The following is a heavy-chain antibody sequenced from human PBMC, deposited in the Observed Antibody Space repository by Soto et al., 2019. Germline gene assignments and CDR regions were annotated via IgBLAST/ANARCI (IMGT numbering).Heavy chain of an antibody. CDR1: GGSISSGGYY. J-gene: IGHJ5*02. CDR2: IYYSGST. D-gene: IGHD4-17*01. CDR3: ARWDYGDYPSRPPYSNWFDP. V-gene: IGHV4-31*03. Sequence: PSETLSLTCTVSGGSISSGGYYWSWIRQHPGKGLEWIGYIYYSGSTYYNPSLKSRVTISVDTSKNQFSLKLSSVTAADTAVYYCARWDYGDYPSRPPYSNWFDPWGQGTLVTVSS.